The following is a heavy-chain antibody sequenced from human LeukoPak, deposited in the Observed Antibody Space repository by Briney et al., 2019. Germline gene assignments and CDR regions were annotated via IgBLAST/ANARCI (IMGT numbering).Heavy chain of an antibody. D-gene: IGHD3-22*01. CDR2: IYTSGST. V-gene: IGHV4-4*07. Sequence: SETLSLTCTVSGGSISSYYWSWIRQPAGKGLEWIGRIYTSGSTNYNPSLKSRVTMSVDTSKTQFSLKLSSVTAADTAVYCCARGPTPRYCYDSSGYYSWGQGTLVTVSS. J-gene: IGHJ4*02. CDR1: GGSISSYY. CDR3: ARGPTPRYCYDSSGYYS.